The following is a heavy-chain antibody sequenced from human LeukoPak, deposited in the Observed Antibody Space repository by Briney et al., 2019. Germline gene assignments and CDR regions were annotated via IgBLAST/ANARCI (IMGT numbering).Heavy chain of an antibody. CDR1: GYTFTGYY. J-gene: IGHJ5*02. Sequence: ASVKVSCKASGYTFTGYYMHWVRQAPGQGLEWMGWINPHGGDTNYAQKFQGRVPMTRDTSISTAYMEPSRLRSDDTAVYYCARDRVAGRRRDWFDPWGQGTLVTVSS. CDR2: INPHGGDT. D-gene: IGHD6-6*01. CDR3: ARDRVAGRRRDWFDP. V-gene: IGHV1-2*02.